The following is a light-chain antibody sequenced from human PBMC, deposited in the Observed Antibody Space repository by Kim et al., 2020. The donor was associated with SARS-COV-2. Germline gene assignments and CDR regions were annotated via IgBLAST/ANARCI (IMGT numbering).Light chain of an antibody. V-gene: IGLV2-14*04. J-gene: IGLJ3*02. CDR1: SSDIGAYTY. CDR3: FAYTTTSTWV. Sequence: GRSITLSCPGTSSDIGAYTYVSWYQQHPGKVPKFIIYDVSKRPSGVSVRFSASKSGNTASLTISGLQAEDEADYYCFAYTTTSTWVFGGGTKVTVL. CDR2: DVS.